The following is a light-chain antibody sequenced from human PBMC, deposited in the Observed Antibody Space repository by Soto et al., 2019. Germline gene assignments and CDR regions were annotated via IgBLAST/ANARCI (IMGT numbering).Light chain of an antibody. V-gene: IGLV2-14*03. CDR3: FSHSSTSTGYV. Sequence: QSALTQSASVSGSPGQSITISCTGTSNDVGSSDYVSWYQQYPGKAPKLMIYDVSNRPSGVSYRFSGSKSGNTASLAISGLQAEDEADYFCFSHSSTSTGYVFGTGTKLTVL. CDR1: SNDVGSSDY. CDR2: DVS. J-gene: IGLJ1*01.